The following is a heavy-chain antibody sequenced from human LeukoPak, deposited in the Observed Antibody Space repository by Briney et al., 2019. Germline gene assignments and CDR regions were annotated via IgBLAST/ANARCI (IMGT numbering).Heavy chain of an antibody. CDR1: GFTFSSYE. CDR2: ISSSGSTI. V-gene: IGHV3-48*03. D-gene: IGHD3-10*01. CDR3: ARAGYGSGSYSLHFDY. J-gene: IGHJ4*02. Sequence: GGSLRLSCAASGFTFSSYEMNWVRQAPGKGLEWVSYISSSGSTIYYADSVKGRFTIFRDNAKNSLYLQMNSLRAEDTAVYYCARAGYGSGSYSLHFDYWGQGTLVTVSS.